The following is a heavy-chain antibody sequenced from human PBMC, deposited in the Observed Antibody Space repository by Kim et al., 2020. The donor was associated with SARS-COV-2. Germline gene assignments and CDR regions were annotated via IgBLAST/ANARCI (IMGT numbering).Heavy chain of an antibody. Sequence: YYADAVEGRFTISRDNSKNTLYLQMNSLRAEDTAVYYCAKKARIFAYFDYWGQGTLVTVSS. CDR3: AKKARIFAYFDY. J-gene: IGHJ4*02. D-gene: IGHD3-3*01. V-gene: IGHV3-23*01.